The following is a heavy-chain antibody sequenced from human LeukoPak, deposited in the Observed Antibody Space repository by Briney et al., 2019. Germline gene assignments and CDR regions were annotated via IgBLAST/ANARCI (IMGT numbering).Heavy chain of an antibody. CDR2: IYRGGSS. CDR1: GFIVSNNY. V-gene: IGHV3-66*01. D-gene: IGHD6-13*01. Sequence: GGSLRLSCVASGFIVSNNYMSWVRQAPGMGLEWASTIYRGGSSFYADSVKGRFTISRDNSKNTLYLQMDSLRAEDTAVYCASDLSTWFDWGQGTQVTVAS. J-gene: IGHJ4*02. CDR3: ASDLSTWFD.